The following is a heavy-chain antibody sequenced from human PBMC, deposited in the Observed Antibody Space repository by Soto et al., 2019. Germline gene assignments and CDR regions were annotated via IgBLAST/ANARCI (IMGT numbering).Heavy chain of an antibody. V-gene: IGHV4-39*01. CDR1: GGSISRTNYY. Sequence: SETLSLTCSVSGGSISRTNYYWGWIRQPPGKGLEWIGSIYYSGSTYYNPSLKSRLSISVDSSVNQFSLKLSSVTAADTAVYYCASQGPVEYDSSGGLTNFDYWGQGTLVTVSS. CDR2: IYYSGST. J-gene: IGHJ4*02. CDR3: ASQGPVEYDSSGGLTNFDY. D-gene: IGHD3-22*01.